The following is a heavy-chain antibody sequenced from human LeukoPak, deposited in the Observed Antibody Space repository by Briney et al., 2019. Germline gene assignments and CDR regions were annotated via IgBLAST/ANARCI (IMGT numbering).Heavy chain of an antibody. V-gene: IGHV3-30-3*01. CDR1: GFTFSGYP. CDR3: ARDSASQYYDFWSGYSDWFDP. J-gene: IGHJ5*02. CDR2: ISYDGSNK. Sequence: GKSLRLSCAASGFTFSGYPIHWVRQAPGKGLEWVAVISYDGSNKYYADSVKGRFTISRDNSKNTLYLQMNSLRAEDTAVYYCARDSASQYYDFWSGYSDWFDPWGQGTLVTVSS. D-gene: IGHD3-3*01.